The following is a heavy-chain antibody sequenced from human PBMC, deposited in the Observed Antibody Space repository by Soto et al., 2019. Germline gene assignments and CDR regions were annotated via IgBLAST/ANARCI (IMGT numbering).Heavy chain of an antibody. Sequence: XVALRLSCAASGFTFSSYSMHWVRQAPGKGLEWVAVISYDGSNKYYADSVKGRFTISRDNSKNTLYLQMNSLRAEDTAVYYCARGEKMPMYYYYYGMDVWGQRTTVTVSS. CDR3: ARGEKMPMYYYYYGMDV. D-gene: IGHD1-26*01. V-gene: IGHV3-30-3*01. CDR1: GFTFSSYS. CDR2: ISYDGSNK. J-gene: IGHJ6*02.